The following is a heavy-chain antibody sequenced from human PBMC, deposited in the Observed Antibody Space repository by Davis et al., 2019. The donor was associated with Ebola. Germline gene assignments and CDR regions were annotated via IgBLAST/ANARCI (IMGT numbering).Heavy chain of an antibody. D-gene: IGHD6-19*01. CDR3: SKVAVASTDY. CDR1: GFTFGDYD. V-gene: IGHV3-30*18. J-gene: IGHJ4*02. Sequence: GESLKISRAVSGFTFGDYDMHRVRQAPGHGLEWVAAISYDGSNKYDADSVKGLFTISRDNSKNTVHLQVSSLKPEDTVVYYCSKVAVASTDYWGQGTLVTVSS. CDR2: ISYDGSNK.